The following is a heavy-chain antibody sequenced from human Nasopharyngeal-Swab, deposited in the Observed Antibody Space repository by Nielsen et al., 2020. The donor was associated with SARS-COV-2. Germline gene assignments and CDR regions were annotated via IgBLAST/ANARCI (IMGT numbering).Heavy chain of an antibody. V-gene: IGHV3-48*02. D-gene: IGHD3-3*01. CDR3: ARGTYYDFWSGYPYYFDY. J-gene: IGHJ4*02. CDR1: GFTFSSYS. Sequence: GESLKISCAASGFTFSSYSMNWVRQAPGKGLEWVSYISSSSSTIYYADSVKGRFTISRDNAKNSLYLQMNSLRDEDTAVYYCARGTYYDFWSGYPYYFDYWGQGTLVTVSS. CDR2: ISSSSSTI.